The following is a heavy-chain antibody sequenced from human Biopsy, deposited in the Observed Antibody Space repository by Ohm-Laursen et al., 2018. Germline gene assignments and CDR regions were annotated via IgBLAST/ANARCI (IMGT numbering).Heavy chain of an antibody. CDR2: ISSSSSPI. V-gene: IGHV3-48*01. J-gene: IGHJ4*02. Sequence: SLRLSCAASGFIFSTYSMNWVRQAPGKGLEWVSYISSSSSPIYYADSVKGRFTISRDNAKNSLFLQMNSLRAEDTAVYYCARGSDSDYWGQGTLVTVSS. CDR3: ARGSDSDY. CDR1: GFIFSTYS.